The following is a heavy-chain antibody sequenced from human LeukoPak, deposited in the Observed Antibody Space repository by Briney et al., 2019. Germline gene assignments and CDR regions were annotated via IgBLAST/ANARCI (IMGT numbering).Heavy chain of an antibody. Sequence: GGSLRLSCAASGFTFSSHSMNWVRQAPGKGLEWVSSISSSSSYIYYADSVKGRFTISRDNAKNSLYLQMNSLRAEDTAVYYCAKFGGTRAYYFDYWGQGTLVTVSS. J-gene: IGHJ4*02. D-gene: IGHD3-10*01. V-gene: IGHV3-21*01. CDR3: AKFGGTRAYYFDY. CDR2: ISSSSSYI. CDR1: GFTFSSHS.